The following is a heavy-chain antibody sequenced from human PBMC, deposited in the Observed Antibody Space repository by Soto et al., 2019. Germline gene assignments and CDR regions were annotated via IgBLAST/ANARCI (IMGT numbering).Heavy chain of an antibody. CDR2: ISSNGGST. V-gene: IGHV3-64D*08. CDR3: VKHSSSWYSGPGAHYGMDV. Sequence: GGSLGLSCSASGFPYSSYAMHWVRKAPGKGLEYVSAISSNGGSTYYADSVKGRFTISRDNSKNTLYLQMSSLRAEDTAVYYCVKHSSSWYSGPGAHYGMDVWGQGTTVTVSS. J-gene: IGHJ6*02. CDR1: GFPYSSYA. D-gene: IGHD6-13*01.